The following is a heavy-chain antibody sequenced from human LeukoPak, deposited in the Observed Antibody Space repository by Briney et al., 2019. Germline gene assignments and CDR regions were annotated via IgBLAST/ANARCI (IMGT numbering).Heavy chain of an antibody. CDR2: TSDSGNT. J-gene: IGHJ4*02. CDR3: ARWYDSGRYFDN. CDR1: GGSIRNYY. V-gene: IGHV4-59*01. D-gene: IGHD6-19*01. Sequence: SETLSLTCSVTGGSIRNYYWNWMRQPPGKGLEWIGYTSDSGNTYYNPSLKSRVTISADTSKNQFSLKVTSATAADTAVYYCARWYDSGRYFDNWGRGTSVTVSS.